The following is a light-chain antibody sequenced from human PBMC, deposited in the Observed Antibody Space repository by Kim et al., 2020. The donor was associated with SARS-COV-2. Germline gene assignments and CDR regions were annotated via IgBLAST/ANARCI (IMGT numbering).Light chain of an antibody. CDR3: QVWDRSSDHVV. CDR1: DIGSTS. CDR2: YDS. J-gene: IGLJ2*01. V-gene: IGLV3-21*04. Sequence: APGKTARITCGGNDIGSTSVHWYQLKPGPAPVLVIYYDSDRPSGIPERFSGSNSGNTASLTISRVEAGDEADYYCQVWDRSSDHVVFGGGTQLTVL.